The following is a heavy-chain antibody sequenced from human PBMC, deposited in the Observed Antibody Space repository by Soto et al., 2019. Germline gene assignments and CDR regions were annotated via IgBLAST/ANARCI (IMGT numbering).Heavy chain of an antibody. Sequence: GGSLRLSCAASGFPFNIYGMHWVRQAPGKGLEWVAVIWNDGSNKYYADSVKGRFTISRDNAKNTLNLQMNSLRAEDTAVYYCVRGNGNNYGHFDYWGQGTLVTAPQ. CDR1: GFPFNIYG. CDR2: IWNDGSNK. J-gene: IGHJ4*02. CDR3: VRGNGNNYGHFDY. V-gene: IGHV3-33*01. D-gene: IGHD5-18*01.